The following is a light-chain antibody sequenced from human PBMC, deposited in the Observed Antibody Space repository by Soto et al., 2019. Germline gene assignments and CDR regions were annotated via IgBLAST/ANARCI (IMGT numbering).Light chain of an antibody. V-gene: IGKV3-20*01. Sequence: EVVLTQSPGTLSLSPGDRATLSCRASQTLSNNHLAWYYQKPGQAPRLLIYGAAFRAAGVPDRFSGGGSGTDFTLTISRLEPADFAVYYCHHYGDSKECSFGQGTELEIK. CDR2: GAA. J-gene: IGKJ2*01. CDR3: HHYGDSKECS. CDR1: QTLSNNH.